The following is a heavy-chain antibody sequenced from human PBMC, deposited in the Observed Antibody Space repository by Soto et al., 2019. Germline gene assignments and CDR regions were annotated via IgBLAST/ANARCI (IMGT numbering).Heavy chain of an antibody. Sequence: SATLSLTCTVSCASIRSYYRSWIRQPAGKGLEWIGRIYTSGSTNYNPSLKSRVTMSVDTSKNQFSLKLSSVTAADTAVYYCARARPTGRTYYFDYWGQGTLVTVS. J-gene: IGHJ4*02. CDR2: IYTSGST. CDR1: CASIRSYY. CDR3: ARARPTGRTYYFDY. D-gene: IGHD1-1*01. V-gene: IGHV4-4*07.